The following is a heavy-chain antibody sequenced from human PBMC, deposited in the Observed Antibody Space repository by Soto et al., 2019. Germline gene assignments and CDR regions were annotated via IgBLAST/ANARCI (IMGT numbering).Heavy chain of an antibody. V-gene: IGHV3-30*18. CDR3: AKPRTWGMSVFDY. CDR2: ISYDGSNK. D-gene: IGHD3-16*01. CDR1: GFTFSSYG. Sequence: QVQLVESGGGVVQPGRSLRLSCAASGFTFSSYGMHWVRQAPGKGLEWVAVISYDGSNKYYADSVKGRFTISRDNSKNTLYLQMNSLRAEDTAVYYCAKPRTWGMSVFDYWGQGTLVTVSS. J-gene: IGHJ4*02.